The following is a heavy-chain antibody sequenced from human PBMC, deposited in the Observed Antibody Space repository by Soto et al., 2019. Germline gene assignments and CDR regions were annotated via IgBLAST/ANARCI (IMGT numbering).Heavy chain of an antibody. CDR1: GYTFTSYG. Sequence: ASVKVSCKASGYTFTSYGISWVRQAPGQGLEWMGWISAYNGNTNYAQKLQGRVTMTTDTSTSTAYMELRSLRSDDTAVYYCARVRYSSSWYGYYYYGMDVWGQGTTVTV. J-gene: IGHJ6*02. V-gene: IGHV1-18*01. D-gene: IGHD6-13*01. CDR3: ARVRYSSSWYGYYYYGMDV. CDR2: ISAYNGNT.